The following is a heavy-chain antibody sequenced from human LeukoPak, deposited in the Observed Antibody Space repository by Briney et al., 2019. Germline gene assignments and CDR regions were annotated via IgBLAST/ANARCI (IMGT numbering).Heavy chain of an antibody. D-gene: IGHD5-12*01. V-gene: IGHV1-24*01. CDR2: FDPEDVET. Sequence: ASVKDSCKVSGYTLTELAIHWVRQAPGKGLEWMGGFDPEDVETIYAQKFQGRVTMTEDTYTDTAYMELSSLRSEDTAVYYCATYSGYAAYWGQETLVSVSS. CDR3: ATYSGYAAY. CDR1: GYTLTELA. J-gene: IGHJ4*02.